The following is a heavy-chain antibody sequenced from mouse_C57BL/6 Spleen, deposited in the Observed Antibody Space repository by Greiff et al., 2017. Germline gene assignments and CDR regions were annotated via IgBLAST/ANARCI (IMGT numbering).Heavy chain of an antibody. V-gene: IGHV3-6*01. Sequence: EVQLQESGPGLVKPSQSLSLTCSVTGYSITSGYYWNWIRQFPGNKLEWMGYISYDGSNNYNPSLKNRISITRDTSKNQFFLKLNSVTTEDTATYYCARGDYGSCDYWGQGTTLTVSS. J-gene: IGHJ2*01. D-gene: IGHD2-4*01. CDR1: GYSITSGYY. CDR3: ARGDYGSCDY. CDR2: ISYDGSN.